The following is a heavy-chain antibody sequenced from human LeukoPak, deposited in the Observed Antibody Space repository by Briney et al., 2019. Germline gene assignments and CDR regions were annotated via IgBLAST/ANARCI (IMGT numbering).Heavy chain of an antibody. Sequence: GGSLRLSCEGSGFSFSSYWMTWVRQLPGRGPQWVANIRQDESERYFADSVKGRFTISRDNAKNSLYLEMNSLTAEDTAVYHCARDLKDSGSYEFDFWGQGTLVTVSS. V-gene: IGHV3-7*01. CDR3: ARDLKDSGSYEFDF. D-gene: IGHD3-10*01. J-gene: IGHJ4*02. CDR1: GFSFSSYW. CDR2: IRQDESER.